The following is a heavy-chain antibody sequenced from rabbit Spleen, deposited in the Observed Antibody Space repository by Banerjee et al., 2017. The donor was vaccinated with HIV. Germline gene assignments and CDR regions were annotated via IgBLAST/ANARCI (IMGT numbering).Heavy chain of an antibody. D-gene: IGHD2-1*01. CDR1: GFSFSSTYW. CDR3: ARDLWDDNSDFRAAGL. Sequence: QSLEESGGDLVKPGASLTLTCIASGFSFSSTYWICWVRQAPGKGLGWIACIYVLYGDTYYASWARGRFTISKTSSTTVTLQMTSLTAADTATYFCARDLWDDNSDFRAAGLWGPGTLVTVS. V-gene: IGHV1S40*01. CDR2: IYVLYGDT. J-gene: IGHJ4*01.